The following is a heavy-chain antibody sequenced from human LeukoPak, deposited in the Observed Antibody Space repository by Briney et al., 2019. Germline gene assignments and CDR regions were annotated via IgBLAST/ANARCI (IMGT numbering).Heavy chain of an antibody. Sequence: PGGSLRLSCATSGFIFSNYAVNWVRQAPGKGLEWVSIISGSGDTTYYADSVKGRFTISRDDSKNTLYLQMNSLRAEDTAVYYCAKGLEWLLAWFDPWGQGTLVTVSS. V-gene: IGHV3-23*01. D-gene: IGHD3-3*01. CDR1: GFIFSNYA. CDR2: ISGSGDTT. CDR3: AKGLEWLLAWFDP. J-gene: IGHJ5*02.